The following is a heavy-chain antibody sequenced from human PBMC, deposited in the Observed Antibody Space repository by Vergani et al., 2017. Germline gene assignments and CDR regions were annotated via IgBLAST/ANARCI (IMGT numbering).Heavy chain of an antibody. Sequence: EVQLLESGGGSAQPGESLRLPCVASGFTFTAHGLHWVRQAPGKGLEWVSGISGQNFRTHYADSVKGRFTISRDDSKNTVYLQINSLRAEDTAFYYCAGLYGDDGFSPFWGQGTLVTGSS. CDR1: GFTFTAHG. V-gene: IGHV3-23*01. CDR2: ISGQNFRT. J-gene: IGHJ4*02. CDR3: AGLYGDDGFSPF. D-gene: IGHD2-21*01.